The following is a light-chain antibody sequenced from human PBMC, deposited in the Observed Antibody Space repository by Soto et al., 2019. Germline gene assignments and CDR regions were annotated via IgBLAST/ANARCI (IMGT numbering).Light chain of an antibody. CDR3: PTWGSGIVV. Sequence: QPVLTQSPSASASLGASVKLTCTLSSGHSNYAIAWHQQQSEKGPRYLMKLNSDGSHSKGDGIPDRFSGSSSGAERYLTISSLQSEEEADYYCPTWGSGIVVFGGGTKLTVL. CDR2: LNSDGSH. CDR1: SGHSNYA. J-gene: IGLJ2*01. V-gene: IGLV4-69*01.